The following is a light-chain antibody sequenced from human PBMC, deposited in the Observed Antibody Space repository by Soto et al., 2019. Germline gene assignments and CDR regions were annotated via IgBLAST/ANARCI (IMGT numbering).Light chain of an antibody. CDR2: GQS. CDR3: PQYASSPPMIT. CDR1: QSVRSSY. J-gene: IGKJ3*01. V-gene: IGKV3-20*01. Sequence: EIVLTQSPGTLSLSPGERANLSCRASQSVRSSYLAWYQQKPGQAPRLLIYGQSSRATGIPDRFSGSGSGTAFTLTISRLEPEDFAVYYCPQYASSPPMITFGPGTKVYIK.